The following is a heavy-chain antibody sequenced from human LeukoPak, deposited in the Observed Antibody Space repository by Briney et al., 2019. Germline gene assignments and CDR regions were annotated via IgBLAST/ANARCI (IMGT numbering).Heavy chain of an antibody. CDR2: ISRASESI. CDR3: ARGATDVTRWFDP. CDR1: GFTFNTYS. V-gene: IGHV3-21*01. J-gene: IGHJ5*02. Sequence: GGSLRLSCAASGFTFNTYSMSWVRQAPGKGLEWVSIISRASESIFYADSVKGRFTVSRDNAKNSLYLQMNGLRAEDTAVYYCARGATDVTRWFDPWGQGTRVTVSS. D-gene: IGHD1-1*01.